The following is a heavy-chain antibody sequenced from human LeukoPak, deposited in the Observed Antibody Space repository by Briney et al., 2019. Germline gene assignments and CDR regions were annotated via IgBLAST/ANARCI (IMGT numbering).Heavy chain of an antibody. CDR2: ISSSSSTI. J-gene: IGHJ4*02. V-gene: IGHV3-48*01. Sequence: GSLILSCAASGFTFSSYNMNWVRQAPGKGLEWVSYISSSSSTIYYADSVKGRFTISRDNAKNSLYLQMNSLRAEDTAVYYCARGRRGYSYGPASNFDYWGQGTLVTVSS. D-gene: IGHD5-18*01. CDR1: GFTFSSYN. CDR3: ARGRRGYSYGPASNFDY.